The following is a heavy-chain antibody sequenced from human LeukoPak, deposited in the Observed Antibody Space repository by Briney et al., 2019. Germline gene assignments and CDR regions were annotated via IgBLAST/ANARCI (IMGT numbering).Heavy chain of an antibody. J-gene: IGHJ4*02. CDR3: ARAQSINTYYDFWSGYYRLDY. V-gene: IGHV3-21*01. CDR1: GFTFSSYS. Sequence: GGSLRLSCAASGFTFSSYSMNWVRQAPGKGLEWVSSISSSSSYIYYADSVKGRFTISRDNAKNSLYLQMNGLRAEDTAVYYCARAQSINTYYDFWSGYYRLDYWGQGTLVTVSS. D-gene: IGHD3-3*01. CDR2: ISSSSSYI.